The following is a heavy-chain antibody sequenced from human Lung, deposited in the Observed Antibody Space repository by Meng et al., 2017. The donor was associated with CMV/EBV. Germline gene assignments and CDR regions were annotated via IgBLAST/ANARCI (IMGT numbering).Heavy chain of an antibody. D-gene: IGHD5-12*01. CDR2: ISSSGSTI. CDR3: ARVRTRGYSGYGADAFDI. J-gene: IGHJ3*02. V-gene: IGHV3-11*04. CDR1: GFTFSDYY. Sequence: GGSXRLSCAASGFTFSDYYMSWIRQAPGKGLEWVSYISSSGSTIYYADSVKGRFTISRDNAKNSLYLQMNSLRAEDTAVYYCARVRTRGYSGYGADAFDIWXQGTXVTVSS.